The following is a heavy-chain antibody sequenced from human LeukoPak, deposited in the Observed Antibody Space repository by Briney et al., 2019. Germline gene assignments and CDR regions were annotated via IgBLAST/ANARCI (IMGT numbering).Heavy chain of an antibody. V-gene: IGHV3-30*04. Sequence: PGRSLRLSCAASGFTFSSYAMHWVRQAPGKGLEWVATIQDDGTNEYFADSVKGRFTISRDTSKNILYLQMSSLRLEDTAVYYCAKRGPPDYSYGNWIDAWGQGTLVTVSS. CDR1: GFTFSSYA. CDR3: AKRGPPDYSYGNWIDA. D-gene: IGHD3-16*01. J-gene: IGHJ5*02. CDR2: IQDDGTNE.